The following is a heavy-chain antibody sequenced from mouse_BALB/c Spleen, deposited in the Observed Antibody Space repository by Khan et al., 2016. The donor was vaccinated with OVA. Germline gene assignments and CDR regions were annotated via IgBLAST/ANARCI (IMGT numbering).Heavy chain of an antibody. CDR3: ARGGGTAPFAY. V-gene: IGHV5-15*02. CDR1: GFTVSDYG. J-gene: IGHJ3*01. Sequence: EVELVESGGGLVQPGGSRKLSCAASGFTVSDYGMAWVRQAPGKGPEWVAFISDLAYTIYYGDAVTGRFTISRENAKNTLYLEMSSLRSEDTAIYYCARGGGTAPFAYWGLGTLVTVSA. D-gene: IGHD1-2*01. CDR2: ISDLAYTI.